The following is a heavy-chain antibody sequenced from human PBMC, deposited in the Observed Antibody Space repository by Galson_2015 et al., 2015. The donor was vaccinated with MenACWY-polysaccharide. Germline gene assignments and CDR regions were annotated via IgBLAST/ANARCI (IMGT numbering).Heavy chain of an antibody. V-gene: IGHV1-8*01. CDR3: TRISARNLTFVDS. D-gene: IGHD3-3*02. J-gene: IGHJ4*02. CDR2: MNPNSGNT. Sequence: SVKVSCKASGYKFSSYDINWVRQASGQGLEWMGWMNPNSGNTGYSQRFQGRVAMTRDTATSTAYMELRMLRYDDTAVYYCTRISARNLTFVDSWGQGTLVSVS. CDR1: GYKFSSYD.